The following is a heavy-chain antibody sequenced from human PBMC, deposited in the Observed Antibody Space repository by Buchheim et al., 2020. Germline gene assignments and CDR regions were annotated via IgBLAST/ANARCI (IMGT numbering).Heavy chain of an antibody. Sequence: QVQLVESGGGVVQPGRSLRLSCAASGFTFSSYGMHWVRQAPGKGLEWVAVISYDGSNKYYADSVKGRFTISRDNSKNTLYLQMNSLRAEDTAVYYCAKDREARSLHYYYYYSIDVWGQGTT. V-gene: IGHV3-30*18. CDR2: ISYDGSNK. CDR1: GFTFSSYG. J-gene: IGHJ6*02. D-gene: IGHD3-10*01. CDR3: AKDREARSLHYYYYYSIDV.